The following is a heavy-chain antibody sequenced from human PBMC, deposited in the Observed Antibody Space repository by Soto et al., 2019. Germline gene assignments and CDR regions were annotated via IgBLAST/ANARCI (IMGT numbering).Heavy chain of an antibody. Sequence: SSETLSLTXTVSGGSIRNYYWSWIRQPPGKGLEWIGYIYSSENTYYNPSLMSRVTISVDTSKNEFSLKLSSVTAADTAVYYCARLNGYCISTNCHGYYGMDVWGQGTTVTVSS. CDR3: ARLNGYCISTNCHGYYGMDV. CDR2: IYSSENT. CDR1: GGSIRNYY. J-gene: IGHJ6*02. D-gene: IGHD2-2*03. V-gene: IGHV4-59*04.